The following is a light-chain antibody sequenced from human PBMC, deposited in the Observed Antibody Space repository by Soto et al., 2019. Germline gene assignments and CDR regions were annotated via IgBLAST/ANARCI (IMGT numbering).Light chain of an antibody. Sequence: ESVLTQSPGTLSMSPGERATLSCRASQSVSSSYLAWYQQKPGQAPRLLIYGASSRATGIPDRFSGSGSGTDFTRTISRLEPEDFAVYYCQQYGSSPFTFGPGTKVDIK. CDR2: GAS. V-gene: IGKV3-20*01. CDR3: QQYGSSPFT. CDR1: QSVSSSY. J-gene: IGKJ3*01.